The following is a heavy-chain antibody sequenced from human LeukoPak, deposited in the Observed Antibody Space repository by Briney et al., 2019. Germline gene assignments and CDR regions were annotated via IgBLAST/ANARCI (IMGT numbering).Heavy chain of an antibody. V-gene: IGHV1-69*13. CDR1: GGTFSSYA. J-gene: IGHJ4*02. D-gene: IGHD5-24*01. Sequence: ASVKVSCKASGGTFSSYAIGWVRQAPGQGLEWMGGIIPIFGTANHAQKFQGRVTITADESTSTAYMELSSLRSEDTAVYYCARGSGWLQYREPLDYWGQGTLVTVSS. CDR2: IIPIFGTA. CDR3: ARGSGWLQYREPLDY.